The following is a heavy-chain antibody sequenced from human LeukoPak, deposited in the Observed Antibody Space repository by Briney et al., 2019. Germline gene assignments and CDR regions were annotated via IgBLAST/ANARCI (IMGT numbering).Heavy chain of an antibody. CDR3: ARAESPPSAPVLSWFDP. D-gene: IGHD1-14*01. Sequence: GASVKVSCKASGYTFTSYDINWVRQATGQGLEWMGWMNPNSGNTGYAQKFQGRVTITRNTSISTAYMELSSLRSEDTAVYYCARAESPPSAPVLSWFDPWGQGTLVTVSS. J-gene: IGHJ5*02. CDR1: GYTFTSYD. V-gene: IGHV1-8*03. CDR2: MNPNSGNT.